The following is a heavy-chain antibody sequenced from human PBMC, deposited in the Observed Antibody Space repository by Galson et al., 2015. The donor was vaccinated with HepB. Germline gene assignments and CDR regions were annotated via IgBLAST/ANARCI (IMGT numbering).Heavy chain of an antibody. Sequence: SLRLSCAASGFTLSSYWMSWVRQAPGKGLEWVANIKEDGSEKYSVDSVKGRFTISRDNAKNSLFLQMNSLRAEDTAVYYCARDRGNHGVVLDYWGQGTLVTVSS. CDR2: IKEDGSEK. CDR1: GFTLSSYW. D-gene: IGHD3-10*01. CDR3: ARDRGNHGVVLDY. V-gene: IGHV3-7*03. J-gene: IGHJ4*02.